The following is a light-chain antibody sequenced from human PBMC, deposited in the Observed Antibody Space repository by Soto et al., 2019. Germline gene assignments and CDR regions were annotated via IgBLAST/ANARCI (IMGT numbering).Light chain of an antibody. CDR3: QQYNSYPYT. Sequence: DIQMTQSPSTLSASVGDRVTITCRASQSISSWLAWYQQKPGKAPKLLIYDASSLESGVPSRFSGRGSGTKFPLTISSLQPDDFATYYCQQYNSYPYTFGQGTKLEIK. V-gene: IGKV1-5*01. CDR1: QSISSW. CDR2: DAS. J-gene: IGKJ2*01.